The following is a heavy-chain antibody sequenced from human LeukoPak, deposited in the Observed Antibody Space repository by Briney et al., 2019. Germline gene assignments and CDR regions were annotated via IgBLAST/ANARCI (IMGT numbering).Heavy chain of an antibody. J-gene: IGHJ4*02. D-gene: IGHD3-22*01. V-gene: IGHV3-23*01. CDR3: AKGPTPYFYDSSGYYCFDY. CDR1: GFTFSSYA. CDR2: ISGSGGST. Sequence: PGGSLRLSCAASGFTFSSYAMSWVRQAPGKGLEWVSAISGSGGSTYYADSVKGRFTISRDNSKNTLYLQMNSLRAEDTAVYYCAKGPTPYFYDSSGYYCFDYWGQGTLVTVSS.